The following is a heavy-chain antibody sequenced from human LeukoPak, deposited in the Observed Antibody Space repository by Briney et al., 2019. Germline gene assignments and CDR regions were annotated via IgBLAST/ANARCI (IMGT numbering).Heavy chain of an antibody. Sequence: PGGSLRLSCAASGFTFSSYAMHWVRQAPGKGLEYVSAISSNGGSTYYANSVKGRFTISRDNSKNTLYLQMGSLRAEDMAVYYCARVTTVAGTEYFDYWGQGTLVTVSS. CDR1: GFTFSSYA. J-gene: IGHJ4*02. CDR2: ISSNGGST. CDR3: ARVTTVAGTEYFDY. D-gene: IGHD6-19*01. V-gene: IGHV3-64*01.